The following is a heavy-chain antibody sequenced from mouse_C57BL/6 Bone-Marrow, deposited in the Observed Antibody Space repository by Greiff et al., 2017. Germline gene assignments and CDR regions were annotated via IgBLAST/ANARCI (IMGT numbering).Heavy chain of an antibody. CDR2: IYPGDGDT. CDR1: GYAFSSSW. J-gene: IGHJ3*01. Sequence: VQLQESGPELVKPGASVKISCKASGYAFSSSWMNWVKQRPGKGLEWIGRIYPGDGDTNYNGKFKGKATLTADKSSSTAYMQLSSLTSEDSAVYFGARGCYAAWFAYWGQGTLVTVSA. CDR3: ARGCYAAWFAY. D-gene: IGHD2-12*01. V-gene: IGHV1-82*01.